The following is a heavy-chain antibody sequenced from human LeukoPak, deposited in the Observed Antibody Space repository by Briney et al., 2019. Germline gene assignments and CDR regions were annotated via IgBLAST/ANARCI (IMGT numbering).Heavy chain of an antibody. J-gene: IGHJ4*02. Sequence: SETLSLTCAVYGGSFSGYYWSWVRQPPGKGLEWIGEINHSGSTNYNPSLKSRVTISVDTSKNQFSLKLSSVTAADTAVYYCARLDTAMEFDYWGQGTLVTVSS. V-gene: IGHV4-34*01. D-gene: IGHD5-18*01. CDR3: ARLDTAMEFDY. CDR2: INHSGST. CDR1: GGSFSGYY.